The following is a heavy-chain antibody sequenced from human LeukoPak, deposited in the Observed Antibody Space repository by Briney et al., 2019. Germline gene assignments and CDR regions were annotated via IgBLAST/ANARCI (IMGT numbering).Heavy chain of an antibody. J-gene: IGHJ6*03. Sequence: SETLSLTCTVSGGSISSYYWSWIRQPAGKGLEWIGRIYTSGSTNYNPSLKSRVTMSVDTSKNQFSLKLSSVTAADTAVYYCARDVPYCTNGICYVRDYYYYMDVWGKGATVTVSS. V-gene: IGHV4-4*07. CDR3: ARDVPYCTNGICYVRDYYYYMDV. CDR1: GGSISSYY. CDR2: IYTSGST. D-gene: IGHD2-8*01.